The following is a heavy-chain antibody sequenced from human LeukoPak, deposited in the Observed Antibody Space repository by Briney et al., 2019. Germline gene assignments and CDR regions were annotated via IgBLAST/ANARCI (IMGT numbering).Heavy chain of an antibody. CDR2: VKTKANSYAT. J-gene: IGHJ4*02. D-gene: IGHD2-2*01. CDR1: GFTFGGSA. V-gene: IGHV3-73*01. Sequence: GGSLRLSCAASGFTFGGSAMHWVRQASGKGLEWVGRVKTKANSYATAYAASVKGRFTISRDDSKNTAYLQMNSLKTEDTAVYYCTTEDIVVVPAATYWGQGTLVTVSS. CDR3: TTEDIVVVPAATY.